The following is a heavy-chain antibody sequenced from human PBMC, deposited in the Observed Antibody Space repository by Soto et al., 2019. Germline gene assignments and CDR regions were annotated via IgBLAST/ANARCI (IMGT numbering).Heavy chain of an antibody. D-gene: IGHD6-6*01. Sequence: GGSLRLSCAASGFTFSSYGMHWVRQAPGKGLEWVAVISYDGSNKYYADSVKGRFTISRDNSKNTLYLQMNSLRAEDTAVYYCAKTSSSSSGPGFFDYWGQGTLVTVSS. CDR1: GFTFSSYG. CDR3: AKTSSSSSGPGFFDY. V-gene: IGHV3-30*18. CDR2: ISYDGSNK. J-gene: IGHJ4*02.